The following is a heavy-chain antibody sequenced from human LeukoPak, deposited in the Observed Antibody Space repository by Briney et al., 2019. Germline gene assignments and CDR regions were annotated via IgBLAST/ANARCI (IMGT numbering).Heavy chain of an antibody. Sequence: GGSLRLSCAASGFTVSSNYMSWVRQAPGEGLEWVSVIYSGGSTYYADSVKGRFTISRDNSKNTLYLQMNSLRAEDTAVYYCARDPPLDGIAAAGTFGRRFDYWGQGTLVTVSS. V-gene: IGHV3-53*01. D-gene: IGHD6-13*01. J-gene: IGHJ4*02. CDR2: IYSGGST. CDR1: GFTVSSNY. CDR3: ARDPPLDGIAAAGTFGRRFDY.